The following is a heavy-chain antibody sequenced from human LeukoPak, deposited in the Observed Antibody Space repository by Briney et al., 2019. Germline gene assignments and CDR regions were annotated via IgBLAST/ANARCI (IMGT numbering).Heavy chain of an antibody. Sequence: PSETLSLTCTVSGGSISSGSYYWSWIRQPAGKGLEWIGRIYTSGSTNYNPSLKSRVTISVDTSKNQFSLKLSSVTAADTAVYYCAREAFRADAFDIWGQGTMVTVSS. J-gene: IGHJ3*02. CDR2: IYTSGST. CDR3: AREAFRADAFDI. D-gene: IGHD3-10*01. CDR1: GGSISSGSYY. V-gene: IGHV4-61*02.